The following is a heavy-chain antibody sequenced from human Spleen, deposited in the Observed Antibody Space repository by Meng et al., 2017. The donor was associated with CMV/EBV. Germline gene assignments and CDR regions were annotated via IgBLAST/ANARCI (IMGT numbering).Heavy chain of an antibody. CDR1: ASVNVGSCY. D-gene: IGHD1-26*01. CDR2: IFYSET. CDR3: ARDLVSRVGFLNWFDP. V-gene: IGHV4-61*01. Sequence: ASVNVGSCYWTWSRHPPGKGLNGIGNIFYSETNYNPSLKSRVTISVDTSRNEFSLKVNSVTAADTAVYYCARDLVSRVGFLNWFDPWGQGTLVTVSS. J-gene: IGHJ5*02.